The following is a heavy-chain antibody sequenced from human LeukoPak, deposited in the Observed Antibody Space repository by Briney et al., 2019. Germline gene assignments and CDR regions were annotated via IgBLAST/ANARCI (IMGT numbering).Heavy chain of an antibody. J-gene: IGHJ6*02. Sequence: SETLSLTCTVSGGSISSSSYYWGWIRQPPGKGLEWIGSIYYSGSTYYNPSLKSRVTISVDTSKNQFSLKLGSVTAADTAVYYCARTTVTPYGMDVWGQGTTVTVSS. V-gene: IGHV4-39*01. CDR1: GGSISSSSYY. D-gene: IGHD4-17*01. CDR3: ARTTVTPYGMDV. CDR2: IYYSGST.